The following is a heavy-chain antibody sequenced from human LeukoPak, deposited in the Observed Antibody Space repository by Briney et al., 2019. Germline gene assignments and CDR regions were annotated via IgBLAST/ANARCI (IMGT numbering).Heavy chain of an antibody. CDR1: GFTFSSYA. D-gene: IGHD3-22*01. Sequence: GGSLRLSCAASGFTFSSYAMSWVRQAPGKGLEWVSAIICSGGGTYYADSVKGRFTISRDNSKNTLYLQMNSLRAEDTAVYYCATRGTYYYDNSGYWGFDYWGQGTLVTVSS. CDR2: IICSGGGT. CDR3: ATRGTYYYDNSGYWGFDY. J-gene: IGHJ4*02. V-gene: IGHV3-23*01.